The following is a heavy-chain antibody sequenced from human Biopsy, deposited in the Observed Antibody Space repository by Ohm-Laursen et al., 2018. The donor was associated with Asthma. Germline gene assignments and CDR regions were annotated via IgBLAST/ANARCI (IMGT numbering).Heavy chain of an antibody. CDR1: GAAISRGGYY. V-gene: IGHV4-31*03. Sequence: SETLSLTCSVSGAAISRGGYYWSWIRQPPGKGLEWIGYIYTDGSTDYNPSLKSRLSMSVDTSMNQFSLKLTSVTAADTAVYFCAAYCSTPACPFGYWGQGTLVTVSS. CDR2: IYTDGST. J-gene: IGHJ4*02. CDR3: AAYCSTPACPFGY. D-gene: IGHD2-2*01.